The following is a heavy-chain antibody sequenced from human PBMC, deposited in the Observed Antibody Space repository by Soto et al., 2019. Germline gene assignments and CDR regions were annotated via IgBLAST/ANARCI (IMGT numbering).Heavy chain of an antibody. V-gene: IGHV4-39*01. CDR3: ASHDSGSYSGDAFDI. CDR1: GGSISSSSYY. Sequence: SETLSLTCTVSGGSISSSSYYWGWIRQPPGKGLEWIGSIYYSGSTYYNPSLKSRVTISVDTFKNQFSLKLSSVTAADTAVYYCASHDSGSYSGDAFDIWGQGTMVTVSS. D-gene: IGHD1-26*01. J-gene: IGHJ3*02. CDR2: IYYSGST.